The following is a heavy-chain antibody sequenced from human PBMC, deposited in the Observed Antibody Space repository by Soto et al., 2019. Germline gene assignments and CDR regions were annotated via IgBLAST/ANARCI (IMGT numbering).Heavy chain of an antibody. CDR2: ISGAGIST. CDR1: GFTFSSYA. J-gene: IGHJ3*02. D-gene: IGHD3-16*01. CDR3: ARDPAFGALDI. Sequence: GGSLRLSCAASGFTFSSYAMRWVRQAPGKGLEWVSSISGAGISTYYADSVKGRFTISRDNAKNSLYLQMNSLRAEDTAVYYCARDPAFGALDIWGQGTMVTVSS. V-gene: IGHV3-23*01.